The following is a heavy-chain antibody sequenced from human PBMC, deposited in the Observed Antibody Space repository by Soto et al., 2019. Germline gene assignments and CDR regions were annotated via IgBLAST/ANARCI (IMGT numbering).Heavy chain of an antibody. CDR2: TSYTGRT. V-gene: IGHV4-59*02. Sequence: SETLSLTCFVYGGSVTSHHWRWIRQFPGQGLEWMAYTSYTGRTNYIPSHQSPVIIRLDTPKNQLSLKLTSLTAPDTAVYYCARAMHAGFPHYFEPWGQGTLVTVSS. D-gene: IGHD2-8*01. CDR1: GGSVTSHH. J-gene: IGHJ1*01. CDR3: ARAMHAGFPHYFEP.